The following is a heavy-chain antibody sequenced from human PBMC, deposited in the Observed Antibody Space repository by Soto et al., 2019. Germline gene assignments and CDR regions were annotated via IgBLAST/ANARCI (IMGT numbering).Heavy chain of an antibody. Sequence: QVQLQGSGPGLVKPSQTLSLTCTVSGDSISSGAYYWSWIRQHPGKGLEWIGYIYYSGRTYYNPSLKSRVTISVDTSENQFSLKLSSVTAADTAVYYCARRTDDYGSGSYSFDYWSQGTPVTVSS. CDR3: ARRTDDYGSGSYSFDY. V-gene: IGHV4-31*03. J-gene: IGHJ4*02. CDR2: IYYSGRT. D-gene: IGHD3-10*01. CDR1: GDSISSGAYY.